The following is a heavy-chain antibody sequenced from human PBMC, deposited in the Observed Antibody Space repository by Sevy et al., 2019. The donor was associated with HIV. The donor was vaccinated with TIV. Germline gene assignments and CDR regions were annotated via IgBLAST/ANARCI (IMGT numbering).Heavy chain of an antibody. Sequence: GGSLRLSCAASGFTVSSNYMSWVRQAPGKGLEWVSVIYSGGSTYYADSVKGRFTISRDNSKNTLYLQMNSLRAEDTAVYYCAREGYESSGYYPISDYWGQGTLVTVSS. V-gene: IGHV3-66*01. D-gene: IGHD3-22*01. CDR3: AREGYESSGYYPISDY. CDR2: IYSGGST. CDR1: GFTVSSNY. J-gene: IGHJ4*02.